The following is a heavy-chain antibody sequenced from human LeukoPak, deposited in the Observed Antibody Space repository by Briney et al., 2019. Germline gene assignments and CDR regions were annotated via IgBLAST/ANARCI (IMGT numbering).Heavy chain of an antibody. Sequence: SETLSLTCTVSGGSISSSSYYWGWIRQPPGKGLEWIVRIYTSGSTNYNPSLKSRVTISIDRSKNQFSLKLISVTAADTAVFYCARGGYTSSWYPYFDYWGQGTLVTVSS. CDR2: IYTSGST. CDR1: GGSISSSSYY. V-gene: IGHV4-39*07. D-gene: IGHD6-13*01. J-gene: IGHJ4*02. CDR3: ARGGYTSSWYPYFDY.